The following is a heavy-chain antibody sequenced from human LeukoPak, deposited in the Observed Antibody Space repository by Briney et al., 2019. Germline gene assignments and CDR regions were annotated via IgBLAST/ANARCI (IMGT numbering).Heavy chain of an antibody. Sequence: PSETLSLTCAVYGGSFSDYYWSWIRQPPGKGLEWIGEINHSGSTNYNPSLKSRVTISVDTSKNQFSLKLSSVTAADTAVYYCARLGGRNDYWGQGTLVTVSS. CDR1: GGSFSDYY. D-gene: IGHD2-15*01. CDR3: ARLGGRNDY. CDR2: INHSGST. V-gene: IGHV4-34*01. J-gene: IGHJ4*02.